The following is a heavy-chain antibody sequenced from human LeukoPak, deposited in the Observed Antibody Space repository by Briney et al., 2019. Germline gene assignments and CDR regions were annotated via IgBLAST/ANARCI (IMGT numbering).Heavy chain of an antibody. V-gene: IGHV4-38-2*02. Sequence: SETLSLTCTVSGYSISSGYYWGWIRQPPGKWLEWIGSTSQRGSTYYKPSLKSRLAISVDMSKNQILLRLTSVTATDTAMYYCARGVYGSQDSRGQGTLVTVSS. D-gene: IGHD1-26*01. CDR3: ARGVYGSQDS. J-gene: IGHJ4*02. CDR1: GYSISSGYY. CDR2: TSQRGST.